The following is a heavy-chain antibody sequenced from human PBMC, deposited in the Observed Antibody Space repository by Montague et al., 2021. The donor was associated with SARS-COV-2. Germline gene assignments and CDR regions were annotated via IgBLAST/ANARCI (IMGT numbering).Heavy chain of an antibody. CDR2: IQHGGST. D-gene: IGHD3-10*01. V-gene: IGHV4-34*01. CDR3: ARRGDGVVPSPILGVGPYYYYYYIDV. Sequence: SETLSLTCAVHGGSFSTYSWNWIRQPPGKGLEWIGEIQHGGSTNYNPSLKSRFTTSADTSRNQFSLKLTSGAAAETAVYYVARRGDGVVPSPILGVGPYYYYYYIDVWGKGTTVTVSS. CDR1: GGSFSTYS. J-gene: IGHJ6*03.